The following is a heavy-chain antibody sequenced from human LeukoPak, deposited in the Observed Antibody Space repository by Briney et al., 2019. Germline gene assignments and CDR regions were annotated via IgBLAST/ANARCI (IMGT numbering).Heavy chain of an antibody. V-gene: IGHV3-23*01. D-gene: IGHD3-22*01. CDR3: AKALGYYDSSGQPYFDY. Sequence: GGSLRLSCAASGFTFSSYAMSWVRQAPGKGLGWVSAISGSGGSTYYADSVKGRFTISRDNSKNTLYLQMNSLRAEDTAVYYCAKALGYYDSSGQPYFDYWGQGTLVTVSS. CDR1: GFTFSSYA. CDR2: ISGSGGST. J-gene: IGHJ4*02.